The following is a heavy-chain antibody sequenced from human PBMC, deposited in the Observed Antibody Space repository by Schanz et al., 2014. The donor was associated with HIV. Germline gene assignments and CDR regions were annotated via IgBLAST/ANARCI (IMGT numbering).Heavy chain of an antibody. V-gene: IGHV1-69*06. CDR1: GGSFSSST. J-gene: IGHJ5*02. Sequence: QVQLVQSGAEVKKPGSSVKVSCKASGGSFSSSTISWVRQAPGQGLEWMGGIIPSFDTTNYAQTFQGRVTITADKSTSTAYMELSSLRSEDTAVYFCAKMDAAMGINWFDPWGQGTLVTVSS. CDR3: AKMDAAMGINWFDP. D-gene: IGHD5-18*01. CDR2: IIPSFDTT.